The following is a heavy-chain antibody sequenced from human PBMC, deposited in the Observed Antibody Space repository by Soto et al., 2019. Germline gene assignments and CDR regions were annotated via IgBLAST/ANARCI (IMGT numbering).Heavy chain of an antibody. Sequence: QVQLVQSGAEVKKPGASVKVSCKASGYTFTSYGISWVRQAPGQGLEWMGWISAYNGNTSYAQKLQGRVTMTTDTSTSTAYMELRSLRSDDTAVYYCARDVPENRDYSNYRDAFDIWGQGTMVTVSS. CDR2: ISAYNGNT. J-gene: IGHJ3*02. D-gene: IGHD4-4*01. CDR1: GYTFTSYG. CDR3: ARDVPENRDYSNYRDAFDI. V-gene: IGHV1-18*01.